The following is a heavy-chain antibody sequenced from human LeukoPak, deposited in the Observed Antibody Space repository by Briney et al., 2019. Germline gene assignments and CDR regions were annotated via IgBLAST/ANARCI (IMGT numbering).Heavy chain of an antibody. CDR3: ARPLRCSGNNCYMDNWFDP. Sequence: GSLRLSCAASGFTFSDYYMSWIRQSPGKGLGWIGEVSHDGSTNSNPSLKSRVTISIDTSKNHFSLRLTSVSAADTAVYYCARPLRCSGNNCYMDNWFDPWGQGTLVTVSS. CDR2: VSHDGST. CDR1: GFTFSDYY. J-gene: IGHJ5*02. D-gene: IGHD2-2*02. V-gene: IGHV4-34*01.